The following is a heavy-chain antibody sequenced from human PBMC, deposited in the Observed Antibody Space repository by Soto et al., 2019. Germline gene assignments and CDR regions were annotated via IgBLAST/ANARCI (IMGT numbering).Heavy chain of an antibody. CDR1: GYSFTDYH. Sequence: ASVKVSYKASGYSFTDYHIHWVRQAPGQGLEWLGRINPKSGGTSTAQKFQGWVTMTTDTSISTASMELTRLTSDDTAIYYCARGDSTDCSNGVCSFFYNHDMDVWGQGTTVTVSS. J-gene: IGHJ6*02. CDR3: ARGDSTDCSNGVCSFFYNHDMDV. D-gene: IGHD2-8*01. V-gene: IGHV1-2*04. CDR2: INPKSGGT.